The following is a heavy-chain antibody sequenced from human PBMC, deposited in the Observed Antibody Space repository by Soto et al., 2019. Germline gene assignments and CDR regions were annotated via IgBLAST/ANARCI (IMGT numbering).Heavy chain of an antibody. D-gene: IGHD3-22*01. Sequence: HGESLKISCKGSGYSFTSYWIGWVRQMPGKGLEWMGIIYPGDSDTRYSPSFQGQVTISADKSTSTAHLQWYDLKASDSAMYYCARHIGAYYDNNGYPYFDYWGQGTRVTVSS. CDR1: GYSFTSYW. CDR2: IYPGDSDT. CDR3: ARHIGAYYDNNGYPYFDY. J-gene: IGHJ4*02. V-gene: IGHV5-51*01.